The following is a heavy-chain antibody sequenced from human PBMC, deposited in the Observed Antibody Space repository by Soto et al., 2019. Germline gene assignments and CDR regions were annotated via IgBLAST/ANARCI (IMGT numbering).Heavy chain of an antibody. CDR1: GYTLTSSG. Sequence: ASEKFSCKASGYTLTSSGISWVRRAPGQGLERMGWISAYNGNTNNAQKLQGRVTMTTDTSKSTAYMEPRSLRSDATAVTALARRYSSRQALYSFWGRGTLVTVSS. D-gene: IGHD6-13*01. CDR3: ARRYSSRQALYSF. CDR2: ISAYNGNT. V-gene: IGHV1-18*04. J-gene: IGHJ4*01.